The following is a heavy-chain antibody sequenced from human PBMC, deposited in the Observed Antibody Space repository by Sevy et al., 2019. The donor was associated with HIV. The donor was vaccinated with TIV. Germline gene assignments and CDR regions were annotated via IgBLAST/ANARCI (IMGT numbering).Heavy chain of an antibody. V-gene: IGHV4-59*12. J-gene: IGHJ4*03. CDR1: GGSINSDH. CDR2: VYYTGRT. CDR3: ARRNDFDI. Sequence: SETLSLTCTVSGGSINSDHWNWIRQPPGKGLEWIGYVYYTGRTNYNPSLKNRVTISVDRTKNQFPLKLTSVTAADTAVYYCARRNDFDIWGQGTLVTVSS.